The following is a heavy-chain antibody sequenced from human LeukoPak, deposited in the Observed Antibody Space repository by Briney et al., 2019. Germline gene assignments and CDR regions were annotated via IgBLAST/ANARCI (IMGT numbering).Heavy chain of an antibody. CDR1: GFTFSSYA. CDR2: ISYDGSNK. J-gene: IGHJ4*02. CDR3: ARDPSQWELSYYFDY. D-gene: IGHD1-26*01. Sequence: GRSLRLSCAASGFTFSSYAMHWVRQAPGKGLEWVAVISYDGSNKYYADSVKGRFAISRDNSKNTLYLQMNSLRAEDTAVYYCARDPSQWELSYYFDYWGQGTLVTVSS. V-gene: IGHV3-30*09.